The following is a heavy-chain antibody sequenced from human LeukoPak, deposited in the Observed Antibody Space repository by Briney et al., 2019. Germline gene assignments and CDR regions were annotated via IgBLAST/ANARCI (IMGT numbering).Heavy chain of an antibody. D-gene: IGHD3-16*01. CDR2: IVVGSGNT. J-gene: IGHJ2*01. CDR1: GFTFSNSG. Sequence: ASVQVSCKASGFTFSNSGVQWVRQARGQRLEWIGWIVVGSGNTNYAQQFQERVTLTRDMSTGTAYMELSSLRSEDTAVYYCAAGKKMGAYLWYYFDLWGRGTLVTVSS. CDR3: AAGKKMGAYLWYYFDL. V-gene: IGHV1-58*01.